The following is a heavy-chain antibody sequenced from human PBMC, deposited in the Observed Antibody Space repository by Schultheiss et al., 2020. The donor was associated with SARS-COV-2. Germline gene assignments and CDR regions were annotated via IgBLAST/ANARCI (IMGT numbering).Heavy chain of an antibody. D-gene: IGHD3-16*01. V-gene: IGHV3-23*01. CDR3: AIPWGRGYPEAYYYYGLDL. CDR1: GFTFSSYW. CDR2: ISGSGGST. Sequence: GGSLRLSCAASGFTFSSYWMHWVRQAPGKGLEWVSAISGSGGSTYYADSVKGRFTISRDNSKNTLYLQMNSLRAEDTAVYYCAIPWGRGYPEAYYYYGLDLWGQGTTVTVSS. J-gene: IGHJ6*02.